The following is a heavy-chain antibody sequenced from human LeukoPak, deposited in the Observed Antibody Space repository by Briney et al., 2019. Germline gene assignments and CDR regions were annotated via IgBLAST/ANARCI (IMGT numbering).Heavy chain of an antibody. J-gene: IGHJ5*02. Sequence: ASVKVSCKASGYTFTCYDINWVRQATGQGLEWMGWMNPNSGNTGYAQKFQGRVTMTRNTSISIAYMELSSLRSEDTAVYYCARGLAARKSHNWFDPWGQGTLVTVSS. CDR2: MNPNSGNT. D-gene: IGHD6-6*01. CDR3: ARGLAARKSHNWFDP. CDR1: GYTFTCYD. V-gene: IGHV1-8*01.